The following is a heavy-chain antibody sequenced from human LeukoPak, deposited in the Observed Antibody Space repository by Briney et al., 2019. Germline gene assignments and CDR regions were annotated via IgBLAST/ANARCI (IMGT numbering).Heavy chain of an antibody. V-gene: IGHV1-69*05. J-gene: IGHJ3*02. CDR3: TREGVYSPDGSGYHRDAFDI. Sequence: SVKVSCKAYGGTFSSYAISWVRQAPGQGLEWMGGIIPIFGTANYAQKFQGRVMITTDESTSTAHMELSSLRSEDTAVYYCTREGVYSPDGSGYHRDAFDIWGQGTVVTVSS. CDR1: GGTFSSYA. CDR2: IIPIFGTA. D-gene: IGHD3-22*01.